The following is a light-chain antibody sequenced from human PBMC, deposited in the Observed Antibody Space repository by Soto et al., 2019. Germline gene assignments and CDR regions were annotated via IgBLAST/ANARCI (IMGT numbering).Light chain of an antibody. CDR3: QVWDSSSDHAV. V-gene: IGLV3-21*02. CDR2: DDS. J-gene: IGLJ7*01. CDR1: NIGSKS. Sequence: SSELTQPPSVSVAPGQTARITCGGTNIGSKSVHWYQQKPGQAPVLVVYDDSDRPSGIPERFSGSNSGNTATLTISRVEAGDEADYYCQVWDSSSDHAVFGGGTQLTVL.